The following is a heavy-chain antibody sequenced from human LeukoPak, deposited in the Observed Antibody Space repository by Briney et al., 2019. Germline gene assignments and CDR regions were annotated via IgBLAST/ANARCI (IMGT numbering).Heavy chain of an antibody. Sequence: GGSLRLSCAASGFTFSSYAMSWVRQAPGKGLEWVSAISGSGGSTYYADSVRGRFTISRDNSKNTLYLQMNSLRAEDTAVYYCAKFSSGWYGLQRPIDYWGQGTLVTVSS. D-gene: IGHD6-19*01. V-gene: IGHV3-23*01. CDR2: ISGSGGST. J-gene: IGHJ4*02. CDR3: AKFSSGWYGLQRPIDY. CDR1: GFTFSSYA.